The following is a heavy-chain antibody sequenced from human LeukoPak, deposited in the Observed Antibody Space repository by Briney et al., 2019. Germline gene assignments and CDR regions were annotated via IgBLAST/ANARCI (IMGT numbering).Heavy chain of an antibody. CDR3: VRDRGDCGDYPYDAFHI. CDR2: ISGSGGSP. Sequence: GGSLRLSCAASGFTFSSYAMSWVRQAPGKGLEWVSGISGSGGSPYYADSVKGRFTISRDNAKNSLYLQMNSLRAEDTAVYYCVRDRGDCGDYPYDAFHIWGQGTMVTVPS. V-gene: IGHV3-23*01. D-gene: IGHD4-17*01. CDR1: GFTFSSYA. J-gene: IGHJ3*02.